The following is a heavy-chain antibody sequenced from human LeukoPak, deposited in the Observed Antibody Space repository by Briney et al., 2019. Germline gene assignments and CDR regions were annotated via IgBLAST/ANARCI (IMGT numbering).Heavy chain of an antibody. D-gene: IGHD1-7*01. V-gene: IGHV1-46*01. CDR3: ARDILGTRGY. J-gene: IGHJ4*02. Sequence: ASVKVSCKAPGYTFTNYYMHWVRQAPGQGLEWMGIINPSGGSTSYAQKFQGRVTMTRDTSTSTVYMELSSLRSEDTAVYYCARDILGTRGYWGQGTLVTVSS. CDR2: INPSGGST. CDR1: GYTFTNYY.